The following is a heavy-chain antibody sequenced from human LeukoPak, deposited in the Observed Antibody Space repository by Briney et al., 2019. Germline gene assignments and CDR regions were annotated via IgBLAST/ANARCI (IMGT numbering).Heavy chain of an antibody. CDR2: ISGSGGST. CDR3: AKDSGPAALRWFDP. D-gene: IGHD2-2*01. CDR1: GFTFSSYA. J-gene: IGHJ5*02. V-gene: IGHV3-23*01. Sequence: GGSLRLSCAASGFTFSSYAMSWVRHAPGEGLEWVSAISGSGGSTYYADSVKGRFTIPRENSKNTSHLQMNSLRAEDPVVYYCAKDSGPAALRWFDPWGQGTLVTVSS.